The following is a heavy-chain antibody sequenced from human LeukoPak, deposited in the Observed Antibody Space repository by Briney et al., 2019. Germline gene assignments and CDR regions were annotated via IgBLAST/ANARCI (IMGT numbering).Heavy chain of an antibody. CDR3: SSRRRHTRSFDY. CDR1: GFTFDDYG. Sequence: GGSLRLSCAASGFTFDDYGMSWVRQAPGKGLEWVSGINWEGGSTAYADSVKGRFTISRDNAKNSLYLQMNSLRAEDTALYFCSSRRRHTRSFDYWGQGTLVTVSS. D-gene: IGHD2-21*01. CDR2: INWEGGST. J-gene: IGHJ4*02. V-gene: IGHV3-20*04.